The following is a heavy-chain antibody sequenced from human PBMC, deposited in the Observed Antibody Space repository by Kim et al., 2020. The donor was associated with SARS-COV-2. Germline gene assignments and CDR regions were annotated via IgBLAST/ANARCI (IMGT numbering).Heavy chain of an antibody. CDR3: AREGPRGGAQVH. Sequence: YYADSVKGRFTISRDNSKNTLYLQMNSLRAEDTAVYYCAREGPRGGAQVHWGQGTLVTVSS. D-gene: IGHD3-16*01. J-gene: IGHJ4*02. V-gene: IGHV3-53*01.